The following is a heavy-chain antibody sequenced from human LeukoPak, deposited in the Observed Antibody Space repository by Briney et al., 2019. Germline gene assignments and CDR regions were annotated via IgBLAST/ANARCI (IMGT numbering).Heavy chain of an antibody. CDR1: GYTFTGYY. D-gene: IGHD5-18*01. J-gene: IGHJ4*02. Sequence: ASVKVSCKASGYTFTGYYMHWVRQAPGQGLEWMGWINPNSGGTNYAQKFQGRVTMTRDTSISTAYMELSRLRSDDTAVYYCAGRGGYSYGYEDYWGQGTLVTVSS. V-gene: IGHV1-2*02. CDR2: INPNSGGT. CDR3: AGRGGYSYGYEDY.